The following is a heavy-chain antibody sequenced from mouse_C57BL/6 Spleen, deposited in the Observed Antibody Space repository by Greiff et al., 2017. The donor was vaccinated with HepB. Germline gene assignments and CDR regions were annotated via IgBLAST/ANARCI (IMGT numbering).Heavy chain of an antibody. D-gene: IGHD2-1*01. V-gene: IGHV1-72*01. Sequence: QVQLQQPGAELVKPGASVKLSCKASGYTFTSYWMHWVKQRPGRGLEWIGRIDPNSGGTKYKEKFKSKATLTVDKPSSTAYMQLSSLTSEDSAVYYCARFEGIYYGNYDYAMDYWGQGTSVTVSS. CDR2: IDPNSGGT. CDR3: ARFEGIYYGNYDYAMDY. J-gene: IGHJ4*01. CDR1: GYTFTSYW.